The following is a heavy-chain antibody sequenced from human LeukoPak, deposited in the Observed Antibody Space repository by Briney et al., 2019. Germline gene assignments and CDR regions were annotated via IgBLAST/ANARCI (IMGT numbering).Heavy chain of an antibody. Sequence: SVKVSCKASGGTFSSYAISRVRQAPGQGLEWMGGIIPIFGTANYAQKFQGRVTITADESTSTAYMELSSLRSEDTAVYYCARGEQQLVGPYYFDYWGQGTLVTVSP. CDR2: IIPIFGTA. V-gene: IGHV1-69*13. D-gene: IGHD6-13*01. CDR3: ARGEQQLVGPYYFDY. J-gene: IGHJ4*02. CDR1: GGTFSSYA.